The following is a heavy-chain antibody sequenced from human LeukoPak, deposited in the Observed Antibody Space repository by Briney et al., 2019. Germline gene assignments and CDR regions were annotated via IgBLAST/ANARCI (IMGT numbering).Heavy chain of an antibody. Sequence: SETLSLTCTVSGGSISSGGYYWSWIRQHPGKGLEWIGYVYYSGSAYYNPSLKSRVTISVDTSENQFSLKLSSVTAADTAVYYCARVNYGSATKEDYWGQGTLVTVSS. CDR3: ARVNYGSATKEDY. CDR1: GGSISSGGYY. V-gene: IGHV4-31*03. CDR2: VYYSGSA. J-gene: IGHJ4*02. D-gene: IGHD3-10*01.